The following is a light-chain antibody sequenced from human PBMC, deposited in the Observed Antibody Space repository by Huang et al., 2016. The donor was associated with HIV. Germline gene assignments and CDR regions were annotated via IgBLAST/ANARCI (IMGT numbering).Light chain of an antibody. J-gene: IGKJ1*01. CDR1: QSVSNN. CDR2: GAS. CDR3: QQYDDWPRT. V-gene: IGKV3-15*01. Sequence: EIVMTQSPGTLSVSPGERAILSCRTSQSVSNNLAWYQQKPGQAPRLLIYGASTRATGVPVWFSVSGSGTEFTLTITSLESEDLALYYCQQYDDWPRTFGQGTRVEI.